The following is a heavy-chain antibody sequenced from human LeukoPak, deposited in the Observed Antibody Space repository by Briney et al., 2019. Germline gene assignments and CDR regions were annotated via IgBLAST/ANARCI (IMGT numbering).Heavy chain of an antibody. CDR1: GDSVSSNSAA. J-gene: IGHJ3*02. Sequence: SQTLSLTCAVSGDSVSSNSAAWNWIRQSPSRGLEWLGRTYYRSKWYNDYAVSVKSRITINPDTSKNQFSLQLNSVTPEDTAVYYCAREPSPYSSYGQAFDIWGQGTMVTVSS. CDR2: TYYRSKWYN. CDR3: AREPSPYSSYGQAFDI. D-gene: IGHD6-6*01. V-gene: IGHV6-1*01.